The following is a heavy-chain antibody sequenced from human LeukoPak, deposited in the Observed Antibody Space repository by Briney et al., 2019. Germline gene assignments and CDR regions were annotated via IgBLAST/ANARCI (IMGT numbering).Heavy chain of an antibody. CDR2: IYYSGST. D-gene: IGHD6-13*01. Sequence: PSETLSLTCTVSGGSISSSSYYWGWIRQPPGKGLEWIGSIYYSGSTYYNPSLKSRVTISVDTSKNQFSLKLSSVTAADTAVYYCARHVPHSSSWYASLRNWYFDLWGRGTLVTVSS. J-gene: IGHJ2*01. CDR1: GGSISSSSYY. V-gene: IGHV4-39*01. CDR3: ARHVPHSSSWYASLRNWYFDL.